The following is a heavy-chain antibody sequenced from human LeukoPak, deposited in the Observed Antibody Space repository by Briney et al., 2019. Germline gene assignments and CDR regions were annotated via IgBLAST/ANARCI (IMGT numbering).Heavy chain of an antibody. CDR1: GYNFSKDW. J-gene: IGHJ6*03. CDR3: ARHVDYFYYMDV. Sequence: GESLKISCKGSGYNFSKDWIGWVRPMPGKGLEWMGIIYPGDSDTGYSPTFQGQVTMSVDKSVSTAYLQWSSLKASDNGIYYCARHVDYFYYMDVWGKGSTVTISS. CDR2: IYPGDSDT. V-gene: IGHV5-51*01.